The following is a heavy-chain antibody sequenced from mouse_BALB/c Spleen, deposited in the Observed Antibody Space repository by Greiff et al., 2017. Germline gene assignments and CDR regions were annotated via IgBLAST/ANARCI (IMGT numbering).Heavy chain of an antibody. Sequence: VQLQQSGAELVKPGASVKLSCTASGFNTKDTYMHWVKQRPEQGLEWIGRIDPANGNTKYDPKFQGKATITADTSSNTAYLQLSSLTSEDTAVYYCARWGGTPYWYFDVWGAGTTVTVSS. V-gene: IGHV14-3*02. J-gene: IGHJ1*01. CDR3: ARWGGTPYWYFDV. D-gene: IGHD4-1*01. CDR2: IDPANGNT. CDR1: GFNTKDTY.